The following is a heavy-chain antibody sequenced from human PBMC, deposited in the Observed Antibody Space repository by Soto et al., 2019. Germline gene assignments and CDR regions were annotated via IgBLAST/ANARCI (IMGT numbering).Heavy chain of an antibody. J-gene: IGHJ5*02. CDR3: ARVPCLIKSCSDLKWFDP. Sequence: ASVKVSCKASGYTFTAYYINWVRQAPGQGLEWMGWINPNSGDTSYAQRFQGRVTMTRDTSISTVYMELSRLTSDDTAFYFCARVPCLIKSCSDLKWFDPWGPGPLATAS. CDR1: GYTFTAYY. V-gene: IGHV1-2*02. CDR2: INPNSGDT. D-gene: IGHD3-10*01.